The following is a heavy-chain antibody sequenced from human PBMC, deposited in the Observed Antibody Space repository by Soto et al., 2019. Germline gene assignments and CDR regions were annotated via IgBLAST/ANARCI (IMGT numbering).Heavy chain of an antibody. CDR2: IYPGDSDT. V-gene: IGHV5-51*01. CDR1: GYSXTSYW. Sequence: PGESLKISCKGSGYSXTSYWIGWVRQMPGKGLEWMGIIYPGDSDTRYSPSFQGQVTISADKSISTAYLQWSSLKASDTAMYYCARQGSGYDYYYGMDVWGQGTTVTVSS. J-gene: IGHJ6*02. D-gene: IGHD2-15*01. CDR3: ARQGSGYDYYYGMDV.